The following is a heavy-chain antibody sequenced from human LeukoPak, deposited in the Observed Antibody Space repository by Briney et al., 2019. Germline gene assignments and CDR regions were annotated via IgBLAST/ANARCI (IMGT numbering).Heavy chain of an antibody. CDR3: AKASLEWLKDY. J-gene: IGHJ4*02. Sequence: GESLRLSCAAAGFTFSSYAMSWVRQAPGKGLEWVSAISGSGGSTYYADSVKGRFTISRDNSKNTLYLQMNSLRAEDTAVYYCAKASLEWLKDYRGQGTLVTVSS. V-gene: IGHV3-23*01. CDR2: ISGSGGST. CDR1: GFTFSSYA. D-gene: IGHD3-3*01.